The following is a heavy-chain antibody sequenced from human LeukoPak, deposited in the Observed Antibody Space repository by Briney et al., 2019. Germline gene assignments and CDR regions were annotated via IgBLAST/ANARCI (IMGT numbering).Heavy chain of an antibody. D-gene: IGHD6-19*01. CDR2: IYYSGGT. CDR3: ARKFHSSGYSDY. V-gene: IGHV4-31*03. J-gene: IGHJ4*02. Sequence: SETLSLTCTVSGGSISSGGYYWSWIRQHPGKGLEWIGYIYYSGGTYYNPSLKSRVTISVDTSKNQFSLKLSSVTAADTAVYYCARKFHSSGYSDYWGQGTLVTVSS. CDR1: GGSISSGGYY.